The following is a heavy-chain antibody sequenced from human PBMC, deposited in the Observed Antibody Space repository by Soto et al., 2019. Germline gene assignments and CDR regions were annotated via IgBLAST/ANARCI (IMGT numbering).Heavy chain of an antibody. Sequence: QVQLVQSGAEVKVPGASVKVSCKASGYAFTGYYIHWVRQAPGQRLEWMGWINPNSGGTDYAQKFQGWVTMTRDTSISTAYMELRRLKSDDTAIYFCATGVYYDMDVWGQGTTVTVSS. CDR2: INPNSGGT. J-gene: IGHJ6*02. V-gene: IGHV1-2*04. CDR3: ATGVYYDMDV. CDR1: GYAFTGYY.